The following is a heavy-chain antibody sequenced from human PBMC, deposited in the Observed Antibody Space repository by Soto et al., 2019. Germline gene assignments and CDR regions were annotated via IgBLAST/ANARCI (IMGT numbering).Heavy chain of an antibody. CDR2: ISGNGVGT. CDR1: GFTLSGYA. CDR3: ARGARPDFSSMDV. V-gene: IGHV3-64*01. Sequence: EVQLAESGGGLAQPGGSLRLSCAASGFTLSGYAMDWVRQAPGKGLEYVSGISGNGVGTYYANSVQGRFTISRDNSKNTVYLKMGSLGPEDMAVYYGARGARPDFSSMDVWAKGPRSPSP. D-gene: IGHD6-6*01. J-gene: IGHJ6*03.